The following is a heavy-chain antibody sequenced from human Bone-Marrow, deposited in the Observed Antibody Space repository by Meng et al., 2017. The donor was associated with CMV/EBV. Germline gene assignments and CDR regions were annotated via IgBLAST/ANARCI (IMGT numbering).Heavy chain of an antibody. J-gene: IGHJ2*01. CDR3: AKSDGQQWPDWYLDL. CDR1: GLTVGDTY. D-gene: IGHD6-19*01. V-gene: IGHV3-66*02. Sequence: GESLKISCAASGLTVGDTYMSWVRQAPGKGLEWVSVIYSGGSTYYADSVKGRFTISRDNSKDTLFLQLNSLRIEDTALYYCAKSDGQQWPDWYLDLWGRGTLVTVSS. CDR2: IYSGGST.